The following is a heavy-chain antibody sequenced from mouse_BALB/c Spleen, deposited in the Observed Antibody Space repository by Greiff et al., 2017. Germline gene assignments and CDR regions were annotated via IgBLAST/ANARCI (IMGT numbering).Heavy chain of an antibody. Sequence: VQLQQSGAELMKPGASVKISCKATGYTFSSYWIEWVKQRPGHGLEWIGEILPGSGSTNYNEKFKGKATFTADTSSNTAYMQLSSLTSEDSAVYYCARYRYDGYAMDYWGQGTSVTVSS. J-gene: IGHJ4*01. CDR1: GYTFSSYW. V-gene: IGHV1-9*01. CDR2: ILPGSGST. CDR3: ARYRYDGYAMDY. D-gene: IGHD2-12*01.